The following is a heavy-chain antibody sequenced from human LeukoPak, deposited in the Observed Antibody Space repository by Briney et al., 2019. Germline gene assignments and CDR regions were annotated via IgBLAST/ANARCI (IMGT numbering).Heavy chain of an antibody. V-gene: IGHV3-30-3*01. J-gene: IGHJ4*02. CDR2: ISYDGSNK. CDR1: GFTLSRYW. Sequence: GGSLRLSCAASGFTLSRYWMHWVRQAPGKGLVWVAVISYDGSNKYYADSVKGRFTISRDNSKNTLYLQMNSLRAEDTAVYYCARDGDYGDWGYWGQGTLVTVSS. D-gene: IGHD4-17*01. CDR3: ARDGDYGDWGY.